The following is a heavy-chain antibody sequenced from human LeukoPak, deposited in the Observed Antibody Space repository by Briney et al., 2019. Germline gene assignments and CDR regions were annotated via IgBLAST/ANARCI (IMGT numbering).Heavy chain of an antibody. D-gene: IGHD3-3*01. CDR1: GYTLNELS. Sequence: GASVKVSCKVSGYTLNELSIHWVRQAAGKGLEWMGGFDPECGETVYAQKFQGRVTMAEDASTDTAYMELSSLRSEDTAVYYCAPLDFWVPSTWGQGTLVTVSS. V-gene: IGHV1-24*01. CDR2: FDPECGET. CDR3: APLDFWVPST. J-gene: IGHJ5*02.